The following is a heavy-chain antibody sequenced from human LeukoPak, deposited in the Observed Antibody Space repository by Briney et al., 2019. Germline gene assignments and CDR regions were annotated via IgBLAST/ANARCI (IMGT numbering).Heavy chain of an antibody. J-gene: IGHJ6*04. V-gene: IGHV7-4-1*02. CDR3: ARRSMVQHLDV. Sequence: ASVKVSCKASGYTFTNYAMNWVRQAPGQGLEWMGWINTNTGNPTYAQGFTGRFVFSLNSSVSTAYLQISSLKAGDTAMYYCARRSMVQHLDVWGKGTTVTVSS. CDR2: INTNTGNP. D-gene: IGHD3-10*01. CDR1: GYTFTNYA.